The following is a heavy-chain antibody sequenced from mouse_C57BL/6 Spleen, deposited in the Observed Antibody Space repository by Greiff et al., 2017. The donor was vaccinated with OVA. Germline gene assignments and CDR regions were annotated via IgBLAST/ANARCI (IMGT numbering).Heavy chain of an antibody. J-gene: IGHJ4*01. V-gene: IGHV5-6*01. CDR1: GFTFSSYG. CDR2: ISSGGSYT. Sequence: EVKLVESGGDLVKPGGSLKLSCAASGFTFSSYGMSWVRQTPDKRLEWVATISSGGSYTYYPDSVKGRFTISRDNAKNTLYLQMSSLKSEDTAMYYWARYYYGSSSEGAMDYWGQGTSVTVSS. D-gene: IGHD1-1*01. CDR3: ARYYYGSSSEGAMDY.